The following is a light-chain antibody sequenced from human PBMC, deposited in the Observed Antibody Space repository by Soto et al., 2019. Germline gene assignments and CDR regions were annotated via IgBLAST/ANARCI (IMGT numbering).Light chain of an antibody. CDR2: RDN. V-gene: IGLV3-9*01. Sequence: SYELTQPPSVSVALGQTARIICGGNNIGTKDVHWYQQKAGQAPVLVIYRDNNRPSGIPERFSGSNSGNTATLTISRAQAGDEADYYCQVWDSSTVVFGGGTKLTVL. J-gene: IGLJ2*01. CDR1: NIGTKD. CDR3: QVWDSSTVV.